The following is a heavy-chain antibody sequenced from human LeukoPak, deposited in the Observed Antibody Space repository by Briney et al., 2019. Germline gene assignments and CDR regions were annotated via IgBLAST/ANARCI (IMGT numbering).Heavy chain of an antibody. V-gene: IGHV4-59*08. CDR2: MYHSGSA. Sequence: PSETLSLTCTVSGGSISSYYWSWIRQSPGKGLEWIGYMYHSGSANYNPSLKSRVSISVDTSKNQFSLKLSSVTAADTAVYYCARQAYYYGSGSYYNVEWFDPWGQGTLVTVSS. CDR1: GGSISSYY. D-gene: IGHD3-10*01. CDR3: ARQAYYYGSGSYYNVEWFDP. J-gene: IGHJ5*02.